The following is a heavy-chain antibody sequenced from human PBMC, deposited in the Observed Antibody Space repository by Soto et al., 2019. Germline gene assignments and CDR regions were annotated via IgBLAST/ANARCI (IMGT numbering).Heavy chain of an antibody. D-gene: IGHD6-19*01. CDR1: GFTFSSYW. CDR2: INSDGSST. J-gene: IGHJ6*02. Sequence: EVQLVESGGGLVQPGGSLRLSCAASGFTFSSYWMHWVRQAPGKGLVWVSRINSDGSSTSYADSVKGRFTISRDNAKNTLYLQMNSLRAEDTAVYYCARDPAITGWYTQNLYYYYGMDVWGRGTTVTVSS. V-gene: IGHV3-74*01. CDR3: ARDPAITGWYTQNLYYYYGMDV.